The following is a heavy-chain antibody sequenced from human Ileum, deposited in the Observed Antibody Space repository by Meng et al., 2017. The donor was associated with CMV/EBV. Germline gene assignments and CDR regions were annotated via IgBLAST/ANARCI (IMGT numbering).Heavy chain of an antibody. CDR2: ISSSGSTI. J-gene: IGHJ4*02. CDR3: ARESDYLDY. V-gene: IGHV3-11*01. CDR1: GFCFSDYY. Sequence: LVLSCCASGFCFSDYYMSWIRQAPGKGLEWVSYISSSGSTIYYADSVKGRFTISRDNAKNSLYLQMNSLRAEDTAVYYCARESDYLDYWGQGTLVTVSS.